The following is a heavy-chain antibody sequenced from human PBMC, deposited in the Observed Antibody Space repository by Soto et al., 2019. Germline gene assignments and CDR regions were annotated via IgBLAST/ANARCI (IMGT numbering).Heavy chain of an antibody. V-gene: IGHV4-34*01. J-gene: IGHJ4*02. Sequence: SESLSLTFSFYSWSFICYYWNWIRQPPGKGLEWIGEFSHSGSTNYNPSLKSRVTISVDLSKNQFSLKLTSVTAADTAVYYCARLLDDSRGYYYFDYWGQGTLVTVSS. CDR2: FSHSGST. D-gene: IGHD3-22*01. CDR1: SWSFICYY. CDR3: ARLLDDSRGYYYFDY.